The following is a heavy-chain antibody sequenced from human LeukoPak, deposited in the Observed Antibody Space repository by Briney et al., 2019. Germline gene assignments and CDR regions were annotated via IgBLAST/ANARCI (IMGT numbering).Heavy chain of an antibody. J-gene: IGHJ5*01. CDR2: IIPIFGTA. D-gene: IGHD3-22*01. Sequence: APVKVSCKASGGTFCSYAIRWVRQAPGHRLEWMGGIIPIFGTANYAQKYRGRVKINGDVSKSTDYMELSSLQAEDTAVYYCARGGRYFYDSSGYYYLWCDPWGQGTVVTVSS. V-gene: IGHV1-69*13. CDR3: ARGGRYFYDSSGYYYLWCDP. CDR1: GGTFCSYA.